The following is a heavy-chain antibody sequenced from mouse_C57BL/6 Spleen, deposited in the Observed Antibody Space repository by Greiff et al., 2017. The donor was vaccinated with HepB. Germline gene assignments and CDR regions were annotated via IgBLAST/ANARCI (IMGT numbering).Heavy chain of an antibody. D-gene: IGHD3-1*01. J-gene: IGHJ1*03. CDR2: ISYDGSN. CDR1: GYSITSGYY. V-gene: IGHV3-6*01. CDR3: ARGGLRPSWYFDV. Sequence: EVQLQESGPGLVKPSQSLSLTCSVTGYSITSGYYWNWIRQFPGNKLEWMGYISYDGSNNYNPSLKNRISITRDTSKNQFFLKLNSVTTEDTATYYCARGGLRPSWYFDVWGTGTTVTVSS.